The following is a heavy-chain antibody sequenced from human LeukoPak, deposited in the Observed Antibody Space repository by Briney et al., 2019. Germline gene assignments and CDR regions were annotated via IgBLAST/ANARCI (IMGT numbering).Heavy chain of an antibody. J-gene: IGHJ4*02. CDR2: INPNSGGT. Sequence: ASVKVSCKASGYTFTGYYMHWVRQAPGQGLEWMGWINPNSGGTKYAQKFQGWVTMTRDTSISTAYMELSSLRSEDTAVYYCARKAFAAGKNFDYWGQGTQVTVSS. CDR1: GYTFTGYY. D-gene: IGHD3-10*01. CDR3: ARKAFAAGKNFDY. V-gene: IGHV1-2*04.